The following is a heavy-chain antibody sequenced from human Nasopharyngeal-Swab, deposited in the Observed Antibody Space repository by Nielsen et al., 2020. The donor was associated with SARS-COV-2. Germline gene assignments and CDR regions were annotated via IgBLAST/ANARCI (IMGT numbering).Heavy chain of an antibody. CDR1: EFRSSTYG. CDR2: IWYDGSTK. D-gene: IGHD3-10*01. V-gene: IGHV3-33*01. Sequence: GGPLRPPLAPLEFRSSTYGIHWAPQSPVKGLEWPTSIWYDGSTKYYADSVKGRFTVSRDTSKNTFFLEMDSLRAEDTAVYYCARGSSVHPFDVWGQGTEVTVSS. J-gene: IGHJ3*01. CDR3: ARGSSVHPFDV.